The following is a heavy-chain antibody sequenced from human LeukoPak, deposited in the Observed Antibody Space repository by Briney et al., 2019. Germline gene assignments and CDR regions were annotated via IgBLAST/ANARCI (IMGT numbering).Heavy chain of an antibody. Sequence: GASVKVSCKASGYTFTVYYMHWVRQAPGQGLEWMGWINPNSGGTNYAQKFQGWVTMTRDTSISTAYMELSRLRSDDTAVYYCARDSVYSSSWYEVDYWGQGTLVTVSS. D-gene: IGHD6-13*01. V-gene: IGHV1-2*04. CDR3: ARDSVYSSSWYEVDY. J-gene: IGHJ4*02. CDR1: GYTFTVYY. CDR2: INPNSGGT.